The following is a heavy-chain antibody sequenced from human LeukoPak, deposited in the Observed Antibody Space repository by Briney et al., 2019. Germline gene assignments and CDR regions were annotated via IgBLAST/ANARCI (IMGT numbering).Heavy chain of an antibody. CDR2: IYYSGST. CDR3: AGHWTTPTTGDWFDP. D-gene: IGHD4-17*01. CDR1: GGSISSYY. Sequence: PSETLSLTCTVSGGSISSYYWSWIRQPPEKGLEWIGYIYYSGSTNYNPSLKSRVTISVDTSKNQFSLKLSSVTAADTAGYSCAGHWTTPTTGDWFDPWGQGTLVTVSS. J-gene: IGHJ5*02. V-gene: IGHV4-59*01.